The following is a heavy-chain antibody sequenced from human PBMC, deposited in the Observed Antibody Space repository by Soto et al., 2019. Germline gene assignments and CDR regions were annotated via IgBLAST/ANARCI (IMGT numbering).Heavy chain of an antibody. Sequence: PSETLSLTCAVYGGSFSGYYWSWIRQPPGKGLEWIGEINHSGSTNYNPSLKSRVTISVDTSKNQFSLKLSSVTAADTAVYYCARGFDWLLQVNWFDPWGQGTLVTVSS. CDR3: ARGFDWLLQVNWFDP. V-gene: IGHV4-34*01. J-gene: IGHJ5*02. CDR1: GGSFSGYY. CDR2: INHSGST. D-gene: IGHD3-9*01.